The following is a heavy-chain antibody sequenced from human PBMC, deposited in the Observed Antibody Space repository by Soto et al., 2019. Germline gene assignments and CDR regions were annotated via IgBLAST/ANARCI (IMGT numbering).Heavy chain of an antibody. Sequence: VASVKVSCKASLYGFLTFGFSWVRQAPGQGLEWMGWISASDGSSNFAQKFKGRVSMTTERTTGTFTSTAYMELWGLTSDDTAVYFCATYYYGSGSYYRFDYWGQGSLVTVSS. CDR3: ATYYYGSGSYYRFDY. CDR2: ISASDGSS. V-gene: IGHV1-18*01. D-gene: IGHD3-10*01. J-gene: IGHJ4*02. CDR1: LYGFLTFG.